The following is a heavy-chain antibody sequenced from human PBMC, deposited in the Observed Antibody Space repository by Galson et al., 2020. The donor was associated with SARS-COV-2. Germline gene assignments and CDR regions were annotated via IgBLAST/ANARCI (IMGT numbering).Heavy chain of an antibody. V-gene: IGHV3-13*01. CDR1: GFTFDSYD. Sequence: TGGSLRLSCVASGFTFDSYDMHWVRQAPGKGLEWVSVIYVAGDTYYPDSVKGRFTVSRESAKNSLYLQMNSLRAGDTAVYYCARARTYYYGSGSFSHFDYWRQGTLVTV. D-gene: IGHD3-10*01. J-gene: IGHJ4*02. CDR3: ARARTYYYGSGSFSHFDY. CDR2: IYVAGDT.